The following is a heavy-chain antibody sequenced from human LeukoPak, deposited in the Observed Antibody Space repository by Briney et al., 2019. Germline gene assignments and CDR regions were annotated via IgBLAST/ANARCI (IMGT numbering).Heavy chain of an antibody. CDR2: INHSGST. J-gene: IGHJ4*02. D-gene: IGHD3-10*01. CDR3: AGRITMVRGGLD. Sequence: SETLSLTCAVYGGSFSGYYWSWIRQPPGKGLEWIGEINHSGSTNYNPSLKSRVTISVDTSKNQFSLKLSSVTAADTAVYYCAGRITMVRGGLDWGQGTLVTVSS. V-gene: IGHV4-34*01. CDR1: GGSFSGYY.